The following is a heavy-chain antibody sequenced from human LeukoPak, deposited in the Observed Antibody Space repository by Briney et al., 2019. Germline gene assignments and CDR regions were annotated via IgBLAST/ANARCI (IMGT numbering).Heavy chain of an antibody. D-gene: IGHD5-18*01. V-gene: IGHV3-33*01. CDR1: GFTFSSYG. CDR2: IWYDGSNK. CDR3: ARLYSYASTPRDY. J-gene: IGHJ4*02. Sequence: GRSLRLSCAASGFTFSSYGMHWVRQAPGKGLEWVAVIWYDGSNKYYADSVKGRFTISRDNSKNTLYLQMNSLRAEDTAVYYCARLYSYASTPRDYWGQGTLVTVSS.